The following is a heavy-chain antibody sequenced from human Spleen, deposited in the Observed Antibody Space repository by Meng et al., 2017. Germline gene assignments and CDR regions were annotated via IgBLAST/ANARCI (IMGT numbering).Heavy chain of an antibody. Sequence: GGSLRLSCASSGFTFSSYWMSWVRQAPGKGLEWVANIKQDASQKYYVDSVKGRFTISRDNAKNSLYLQMNSLRPEDTAVYYCASQKSLGYCTSVSCGAFDIWGQGTMVTVSS. D-gene: IGHD2-2*01. CDR1: GFTFSSYW. CDR2: IKQDASQK. J-gene: IGHJ3*02. CDR3: ASQKSLGYCTSVSCGAFDI. V-gene: IGHV3-7*01.